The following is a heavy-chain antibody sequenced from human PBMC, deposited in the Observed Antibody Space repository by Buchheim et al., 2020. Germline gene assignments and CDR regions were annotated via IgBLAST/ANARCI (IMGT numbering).Heavy chain of an antibody. J-gene: IGHJ4*02. Sequence: EVHLLESGGGLVQPGGSLRLSCTASGFTFNNFAMSWVRHVPGKGLEWVSPISGSGGSTYYADSGKGQFTISRDNSKNTLYLQMNSLRAEDTAVYYCAKGSDNSHLVWVDYWGEGTL. CDR3: AKGSDNSHLVWVDY. D-gene: IGHD1-1*01. V-gene: IGHV3-23*01. CDR2: ISGSGGST. CDR1: GFTFNNFA.